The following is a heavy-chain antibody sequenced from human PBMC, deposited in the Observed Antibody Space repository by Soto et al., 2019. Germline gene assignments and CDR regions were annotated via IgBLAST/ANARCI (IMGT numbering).Heavy chain of an antibody. D-gene: IGHD4-17*01. J-gene: IGHJ2*01. V-gene: IGHV4-59*01. CDR1: GGSISSYY. Sequence: QVQLQESGPGLVKPSETLSLTCTVSGGSISSYYWSWIRQPPGKGLEWIGYIYYSGSTNYNPSLKSRVTISVDTSQTQFSLKLSSVNAADTAVYYCARCGGLRWPYWYFDLWGRGTLVTVSS. CDR3: ARCGGLRWPYWYFDL. CDR2: IYYSGST.